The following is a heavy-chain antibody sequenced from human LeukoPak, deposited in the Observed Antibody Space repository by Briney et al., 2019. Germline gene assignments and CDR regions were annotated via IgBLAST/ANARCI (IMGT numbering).Heavy chain of an antibody. V-gene: IGHV3-43*02. CDR3: AGDKYID. D-gene: IGHD1-1*01. CDR2: IIGNGGST. J-gene: IGHJ4*02. Sequence: QPGGSLRLSCATSGLTFDDYAMHWVRQAPGKGLEWVSLIIGNGGSTYYADSVKGRFTISRDNSKNSLYLQMNSLRAEDTAVYYCAGDKYIDWGQGTLVTVSS. CDR1: GLTFDDYA.